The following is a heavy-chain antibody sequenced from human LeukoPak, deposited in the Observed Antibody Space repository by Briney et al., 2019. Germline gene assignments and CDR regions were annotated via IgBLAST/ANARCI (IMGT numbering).Heavy chain of an antibody. CDR2: IYYSGST. D-gene: IGHD6-19*01. V-gene: IGHV4-39*01. CDR3: SSTRLGYSGGWH. J-gene: IGHJ4*02. CDR1: GGSISSSSYY. Sequence: SETLSLTCTVSGGSISSSSYYWGWIRQPPGKGLEWIGNIYYSGSTYYNPSLKSRVTISVDTSKNQFSLKLSSVTASDTSIYYCSSTRLGYSGGWHWGQGTLVTVSS.